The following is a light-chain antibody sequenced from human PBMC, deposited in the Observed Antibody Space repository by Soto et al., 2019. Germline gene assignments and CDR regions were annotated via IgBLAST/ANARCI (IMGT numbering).Light chain of an antibody. Sequence: DIQMTQSPSSLSASVGDRVTITCRASQSISSYLNWYQQKPGKAPKLLIYAASSLQSGVPSRFSGSGSGTDFTLTIRSLQPEDFATYYCQQSYSTPIFTFCPGTKVDIK. CDR2: AAS. CDR1: QSISSY. V-gene: IGKV1-39*01. CDR3: QQSYSTPIFT. J-gene: IGKJ3*01.